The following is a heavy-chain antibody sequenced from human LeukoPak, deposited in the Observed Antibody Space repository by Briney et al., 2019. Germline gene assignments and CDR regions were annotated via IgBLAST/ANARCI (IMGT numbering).Heavy chain of an antibody. D-gene: IGHD3-3*01. J-gene: IGHJ6*02. CDR2: IRGSGGST. V-gene: IGHV3-23*01. CDR3: AKVSPYYDFWRISSDYYYYGMDV. Sequence: GGSLRLSCAASGFTFSSYAMSWVRQAPGKGLEWVSAIRGSGGSTYYADSVKGRFTISRDNSKNTLYLQMNSLRAEDTAVYYCAKVSPYYDFWRISSDYYYYGMDVWGQGTTVTVSS. CDR1: GFTFSSYA.